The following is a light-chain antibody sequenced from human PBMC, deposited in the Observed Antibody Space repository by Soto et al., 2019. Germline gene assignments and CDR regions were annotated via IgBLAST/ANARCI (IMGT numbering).Light chain of an antibody. V-gene: IGLV1-40*01. J-gene: IGLJ2*01. CDR3: QSYDSSLSGVV. CDR1: SSNIGAGYD. CDR2: GNV. Sequence: QSVLTQPPSVSGAPGQRVTISCTGGSSNIGAGYDVHWYQQLPGTAPKLLIYGNVNRLSGVPDRFSGSKSGTSASLAITGLQAEDEGDYYCQSYDSSLSGVVFAGGTKVTVL.